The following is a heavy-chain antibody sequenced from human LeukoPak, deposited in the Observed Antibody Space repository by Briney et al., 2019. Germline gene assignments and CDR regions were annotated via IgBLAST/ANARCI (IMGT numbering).Heavy chain of an antibody. D-gene: IGHD6-19*01. Sequence: GGSLRLSSAASGFTFSRYWMHWVRQAPGKGLVWVSRINSDGSSTSYADSVKGRFTISRDNAKNTLYLQMNSLRAEDTAVYYCARDDGSGWYGYWGQGTLVTVSS. V-gene: IGHV3-74*01. CDR3: ARDDGSGWYGY. CDR2: INSDGSST. J-gene: IGHJ4*02. CDR1: GFTFSRYW.